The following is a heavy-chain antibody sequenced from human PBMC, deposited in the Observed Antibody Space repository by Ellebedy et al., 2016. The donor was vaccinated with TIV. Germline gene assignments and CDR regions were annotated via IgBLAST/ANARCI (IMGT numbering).Heavy chain of an antibody. Sequence: AASVKVSCKASGYIFSTYGISWVRQAPGQGLEWMAWISAYNGNAFYSLKFQDRVTVTRDTSRSTAYMELRSLRSDDTAVYYCARAIGETITIAEYFQHWGQGTLVTVSS. CDR1: GYIFSTYG. D-gene: IGHD3-10*01. J-gene: IGHJ1*01. V-gene: IGHV1-18*01. CDR2: ISAYNGNA. CDR3: ARAIGETITIAEYFQH.